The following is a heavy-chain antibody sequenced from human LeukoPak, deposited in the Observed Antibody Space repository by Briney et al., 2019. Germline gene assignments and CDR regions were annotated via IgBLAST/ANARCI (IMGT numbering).Heavy chain of an antibody. J-gene: IGHJ4*02. CDR3: ARVREVSSSWTIRFDY. CDR1: GYTFTGYY. CDR2: INPNSGGT. V-gene: IGHV1-2*02. Sequence: ASVKVSCKASGYTFTGYYMHWVRQAPGQGLEWMGWINPNSGGTNYAQKFQGRVTMTRDTSISTAYMELSRLRSDGTAVYYCARVREVSSSWTIRFDYWGQGTLVTVSS. D-gene: IGHD6-13*01.